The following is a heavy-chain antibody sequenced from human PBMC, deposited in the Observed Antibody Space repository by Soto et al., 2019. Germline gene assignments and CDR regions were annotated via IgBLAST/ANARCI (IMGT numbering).Heavy chain of an antibody. CDR2: IYFTGST. CDR3: AREARECISSRCPPYFDY. D-gene: IGHD2-2*01. Sequence: QVQLQESGPGLVKPSQTLSLTCTVSGDSISSGGYYWSWVRQHPGKGLEWIGYIYFTGSTHYNPSLKSRLTISVDTSKNQCSLKLNSVTAADTAMYYCAREARECISSRCPPYFDYWGQGTLVTVSS. CDR1: GDSISSGGYY. J-gene: IGHJ4*02. V-gene: IGHV4-31*03.